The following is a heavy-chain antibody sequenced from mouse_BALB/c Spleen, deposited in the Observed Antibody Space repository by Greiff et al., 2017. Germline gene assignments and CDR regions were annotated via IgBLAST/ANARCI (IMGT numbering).Heavy chain of an antibody. Sequence: VQLQQSAAELARPGASVKMSCKASGYTFTSYTMHWVKQRPGQGLEWIGYINPSSGYTEYNQKFKDKTTLTADKSSSTAYMQLSSLTSEDSAVYYCARCGYYLYYFDYWGQGTTLTVSS. J-gene: IGHJ2*01. CDR1: GYTFTSYT. CDR2: INPSSGYT. CDR3: ARCGYYLYYFDY. D-gene: IGHD2-3*01. V-gene: IGHV1-4*02.